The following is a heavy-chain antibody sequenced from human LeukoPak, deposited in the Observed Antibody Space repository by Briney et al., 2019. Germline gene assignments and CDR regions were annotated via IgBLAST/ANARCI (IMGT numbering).Heavy chain of an antibody. V-gene: IGHV4-39*07. D-gene: IGHD6-19*01. J-gene: IGHJ4*02. CDR1: GGSISSSSYY. CDR3: ARERIAVAGTGIDY. CDR2: IYYSGST. Sequence: PSETLSLTCTVSGGSISSSSYYWGWIRQPPGKGLEWIGSIYYSGSTYYNPSLKSRVTISVDTSKNQFSLKLSSVTAADTAVYYCARERIAVAGTGIDYWGQGILVTVSS.